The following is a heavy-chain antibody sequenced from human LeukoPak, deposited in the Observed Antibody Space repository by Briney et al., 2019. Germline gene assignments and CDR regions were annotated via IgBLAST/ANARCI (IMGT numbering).Heavy chain of an antibody. CDR3: AREGGVDDYFDY. D-gene: IGHD2-8*02. CDR1: GGSISNYY. V-gene: IGHV4-59*01. Sequence: SETLSLTCTVSGGSISNYYWNCIRQPPGKGLEWIGYIYYSGITNYNPSLKSRVTISVDTSKNQFSLKLSSVTAADTAVYYCAREGGVDDYFDYWGQGTLVTVSS. CDR2: IYYSGIT. J-gene: IGHJ4*02.